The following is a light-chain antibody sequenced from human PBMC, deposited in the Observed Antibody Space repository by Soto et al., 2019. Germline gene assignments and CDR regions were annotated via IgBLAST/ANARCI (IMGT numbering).Light chain of an antibody. CDR1: SSNIGAGYD. CDR2: GNS. V-gene: IGLV1-40*01. CDR3: QSYDSSLSGYV. Sequence: QSVLTQPPSVSGAPGQRVTISCTGSSSNIGAGYDVHWYQQLPGTAPKLLISGNSNRPSWVPDRFSGSKSGTSASLAITGLQADDEADYYCQSYDSSLSGYVFGTGTKLTVL. J-gene: IGLJ1*01.